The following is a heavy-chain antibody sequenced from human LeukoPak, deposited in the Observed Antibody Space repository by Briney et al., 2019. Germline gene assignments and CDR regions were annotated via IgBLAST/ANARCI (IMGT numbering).Heavy chain of an antibody. CDR3: ARDFSIHDAFDI. V-gene: IGHV4-34*01. D-gene: IGHD2/OR15-2a*01. CDR1: GGSFSGYY. CDR2: INHSGST. Sequence: SETLSLTCAVYGGSFSGYYWSWIRQPPGKGLEWIGEINHSGSTNYNPSLKSRVTISVDTSKNQFSLKLSSVTAADTAVYYCARDFSIHDAFDIWGQGTMVTVSS. J-gene: IGHJ3*02.